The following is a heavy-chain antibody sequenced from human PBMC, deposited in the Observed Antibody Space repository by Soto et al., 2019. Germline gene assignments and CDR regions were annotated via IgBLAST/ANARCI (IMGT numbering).Heavy chain of an antibody. J-gene: IGHJ3*01. CDR3: AMGDSEDLFQAEWYCWDIDDMDV. D-gene: IGHD3-3*01. V-gene: IGHV1-2*04. Sequence: SLKVSCTPSGYSFTDYHIHWVRQAPGPGLEWLGRINPKSGGTSTAEKFQGWATMTTDTSISTASMELTRLTSDDTAIYYCAMGDSEDLFQAEWYCWDIDDMDV. CDR1: GYSFTDYH. CDR2: INPKSGGT.